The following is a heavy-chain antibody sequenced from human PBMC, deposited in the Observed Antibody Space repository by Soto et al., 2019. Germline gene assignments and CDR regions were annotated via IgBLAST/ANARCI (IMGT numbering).Heavy chain of an antibody. D-gene: IGHD6-19*01. CDR3: AREWQWLASYYFDY. J-gene: IGHJ4*02. Sequence: ASVKVSCKASGGTFSSYTISWVRQAPGQGLEWMRRIIPILGIANYAQKFQGRVTITADKSTSTAYMELSSLRSEDTAVYYCAREWQWLASYYFDYWGQGTLVTVSS. CDR1: GGTFSSYT. V-gene: IGHV1-69*04. CDR2: IIPILGIA.